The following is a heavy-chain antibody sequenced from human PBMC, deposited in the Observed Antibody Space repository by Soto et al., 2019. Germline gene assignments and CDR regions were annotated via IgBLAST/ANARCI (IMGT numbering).Heavy chain of an antibody. J-gene: IGHJ6*02. V-gene: IGHV3-33*01. CDR3: ARAQEGGSSWYLFSGRTENYYYYGMDV. Sequence: PGGSLRLSCAASGFTFSSYGMHWVRQAPGKGLEWVGVIWYDGSNKYYADSVKGRFTISRDNSKNTLYLQMNSLRAEDTAVYYCARAQEGGSSWYLFSGRTENYYYYGMDVWGQGTTVTVSS. D-gene: IGHD6-13*01. CDR1: GFTFSSYG. CDR2: IWYDGSNK.